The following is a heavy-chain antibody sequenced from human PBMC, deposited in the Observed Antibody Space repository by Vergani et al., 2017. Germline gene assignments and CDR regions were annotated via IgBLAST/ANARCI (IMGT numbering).Heavy chain of an antibody. J-gene: IGHJ4*02. CDR3: ARSSGWYPYFDY. V-gene: IGHV4-61*02. CDR1: GGSISSGSYY. CDR2: IYTSGST. Sequence: QVQLPESGPGLVKPSQTLSLPCTVSGGSISSGSYYWSWIRQPAGKGLEWIGCIYTSGSTTYNPPLKSRVTTSVDTSKHQFPLKLSTVTAADRAGYYCARSSGWYPYFDYWGQGTLVTVSS. D-gene: IGHD6-19*01.